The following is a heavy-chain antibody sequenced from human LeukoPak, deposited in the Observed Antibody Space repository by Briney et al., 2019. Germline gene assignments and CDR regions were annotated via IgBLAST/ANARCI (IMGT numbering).Heavy chain of an antibody. Sequence: ASVKVSCKASGYTFIDFGISWVRQALGQRPEWMGWLNVDSGNTKYSEKFQDRVTITRDTSAGTAYVALSRLSSEDTAIYYCGRDHRANGNFVSATTFDFWGQGTLVTVSS. J-gene: IGHJ4*02. V-gene: IGHV1-3*01. CDR3: GRDHRANGNFVSATTFDF. CDR1: GYTFIDFG. CDR2: LNVDSGNT. D-gene: IGHD2/OR15-2a*01.